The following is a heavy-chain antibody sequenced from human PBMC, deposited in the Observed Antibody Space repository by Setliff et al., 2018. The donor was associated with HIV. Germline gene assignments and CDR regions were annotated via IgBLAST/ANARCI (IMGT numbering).Heavy chain of an antibody. CDR1: GYRCSGYV. CDR3: VRDLYAY. V-gene: IGHV1-18*01. J-gene: IGHJ4*02. Sequence: ASVKVSCKASGYRCSGYVISWVRQAPGQGLEWMGWISADTGNTNFAQKFQGRVTLTADTSTNTAYMELRSLRADDTAVYFCVRDLYAYWGQGTLVTVSS. D-gene: IGHD2-2*01. CDR2: ISADTGNT.